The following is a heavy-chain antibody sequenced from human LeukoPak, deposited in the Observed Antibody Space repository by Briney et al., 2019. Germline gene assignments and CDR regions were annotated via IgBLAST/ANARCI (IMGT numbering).Heavy chain of an antibody. V-gene: IGHV3-30*03. CDR3: ARQGGVLLWFGELTLDY. Sequence: PGGSLRLSCAASGFTFSSYGMHWVRQAPGKGLEWVAVISYDGSNKYYADSVKGRFTISRDNSKNTLYLQMNSLRAEDTAVYYCARQGGVLLWFGELTLDYWGQGTLVTVSS. CDR2: ISYDGSNK. D-gene: IGHD3-10*01. J-gene: IGHJ4*02. CDR1: GFTFSSYG.